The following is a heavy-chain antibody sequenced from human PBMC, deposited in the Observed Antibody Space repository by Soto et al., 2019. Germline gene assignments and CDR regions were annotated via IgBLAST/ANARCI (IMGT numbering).Heavy chain of an antibody. CDR2: TYFRSKWYN. V-gene: IGHV6-1*01. J-gene: IGHJ5*02. D-gene: IGHD5-12*01. CDR1: GDSVSSNTAS. Sequence: SQTLSLTWAISGDSVSSNTASWNWIRQSPSRGLEWLGRTYFRSKWYNDYAVSVKSRIIINPDTSNNQFSLQLNSVTPEDTAVYFCAKGDNLGPKTGYAFDPWGQGIMVTV. CDR3: AKGDNLGPKTGYAFDP.